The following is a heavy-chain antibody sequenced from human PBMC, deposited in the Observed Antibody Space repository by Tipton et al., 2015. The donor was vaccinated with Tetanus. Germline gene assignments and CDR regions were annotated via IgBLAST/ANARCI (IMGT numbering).Heavy chain of an antibody. CDR2: IYPGDSDT. CDR3: ARAHCTDGVCNFDF. CDR1: GYIFNNYW. V-gene: IGHV5-51*01. Sequence: QLVQSGGEVKKPGESLKISCKGSGYIFNNYWMGWVRQKPGKGLEWMGIIYPGDSDTRYSPSFQGQVTISVDNSINTAYLQWSSLKASDTSMFYCARAHCTDGVCNFDFWGQGALVTVAS. J-gene: IGHJ4*02. D-gene: IGHD2-8*01.